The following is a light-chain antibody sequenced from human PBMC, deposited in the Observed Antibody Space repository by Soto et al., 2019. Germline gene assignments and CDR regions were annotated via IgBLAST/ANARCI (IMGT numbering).Light chain of an antibody. Sequence: DSQMTQSPSSLSASVGDRVTITCRASQTISKYLNWYQHKPGKGPKLLIYGASTLQSGVPSRFSGSGSGTDFTLTISSLQPEDVATYYCQKCKVAPFTFGGGTKVDIK. V-gene: IGKV1-39*01. CDR3: QKCKVAPFT. CDR1: QTISKY. CDR2: GAS. J-gene: IGKJ4*01.